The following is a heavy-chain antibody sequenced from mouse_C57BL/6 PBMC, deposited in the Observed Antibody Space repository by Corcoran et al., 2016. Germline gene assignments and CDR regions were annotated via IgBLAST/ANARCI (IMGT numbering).Heavy chain of an antibody. J-gene: IGHJ4*01. CDR2: IVPEDGET. Sequence: EVQLHQSGAELVKPGASVKLSCTASGFKIKAYSMHWVKQRTEQGREWIGRIVPEDGETKYAPKFQGKATITADTSSNTAYLQLSSLTSEDTAVYYCARRNSLPDAMDYWGQGTSVTVSS. V-gene: IGHV14-2*01. CDR1: GFKIKAYS. D-gene: IGHD2-1*01. CDR3: ARRNSLPDAMDY.